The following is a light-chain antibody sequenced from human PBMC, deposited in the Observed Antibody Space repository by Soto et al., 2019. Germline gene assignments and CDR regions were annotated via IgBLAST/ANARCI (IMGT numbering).Light chain of an antibody. CDR1: SSDVGSYNL. CDR2: EGS. V-gene: IGLV2-23*01. CDR3: CSYAGSSTFV. Sequence: QSVLTQPASVSGSPGQSITISCTGTSSDVGSYNLVSWYQQHPGKAPKLMIYEGSKRPSGVPNRFSGSKSDNTASLTISGLQAEDEADYYCCSYAGSSTFVFGTGTKVTVL. J-gene: IGLJ1*01.